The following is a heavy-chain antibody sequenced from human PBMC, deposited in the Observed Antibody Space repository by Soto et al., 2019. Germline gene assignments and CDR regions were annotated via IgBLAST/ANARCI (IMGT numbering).Heavy chain of an antibody. CDR2: IYHSGST. D-gene: IGHD3-10*01. Sequence: QLQLQESGPGLVKPSETLSLTCTVSGDSIYSRSYYWGWIRQPPGKGLEWIGSIYHSGSTYYNPSLKSRLTMSVDTSKKQLYLKLSSVTAADTAVYFCARLWSGERPPDFWGQGSLVTVSS. CDR1: GDSIYSRSYY. V-gene: IGHV4-39*01. CDR3: ARLWSGERPPDF. J-gene: IGHJ4*02.